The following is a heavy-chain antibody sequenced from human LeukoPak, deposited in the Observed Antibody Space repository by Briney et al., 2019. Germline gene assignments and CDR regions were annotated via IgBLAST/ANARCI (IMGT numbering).Heavy chain of an antibody. CDR2: IHYSGST. Sequence: SVTLSLTCTVSGGSISSGRYYWGWIRQPPGKGLEYIGSIHYSGSTYYNPSLKSRVTISIDTSKNQFSLRLSSVTATDTAVYYCARLNSGWFDYWGQGTLVTV. CDR1: GGSISSGRYY. J-gene: IGHJ5*01. CDR3: ARLNSGWFDY. D-gene: IGHD6-19*01. V-gene: IGHV4-39*01.